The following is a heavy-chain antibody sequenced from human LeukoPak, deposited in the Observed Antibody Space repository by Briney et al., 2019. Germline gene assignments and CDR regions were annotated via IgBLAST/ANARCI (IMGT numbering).Heavy chain of an antibody. CDR3: ARGPDGSGSSFDY. V-gene: IGHV1-8*01. J-gene: IGHJ4*02. CDR2: MNPNSGNT. Sequence: AASVKASCKASGYTFTSYDINWVRQATGQGLEWMGWMNPNSGNTAYAQKFQGRVTMTRNTSISTAYMELSSLRSEDTAVYYCARGPDGSGSSFDYWGQGTLVTVSS. CDR1: GYTFTSYD. D-gene: IGHD3-10*01.